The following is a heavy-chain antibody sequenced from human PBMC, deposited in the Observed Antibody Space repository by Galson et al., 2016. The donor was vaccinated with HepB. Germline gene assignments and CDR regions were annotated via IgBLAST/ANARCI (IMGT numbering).Heavy chain of an antibody. J-gene: IGHJ5*02. CDR2: ISSSSAFI. CDR1: GFPFSRYG. Sequence: SLRLSCAASGFPFSRYGMNWVRQAPGKGLEWVSSISSSSAFIYYADSLKGRFTISRDNAKDSLYLQINSLRGEDTAVYYCARGRGYSGYGAYNWFDPWGQGTLVTVSS. V-gene: IGHV3-21*01. CDR3: ARGRGYSGYGAYNWFDP. D-gene: IGHD5-12*01.